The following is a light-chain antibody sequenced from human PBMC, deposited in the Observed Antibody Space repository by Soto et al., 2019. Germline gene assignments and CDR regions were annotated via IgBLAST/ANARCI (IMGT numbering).Light chain of an antibody. CDR1: ERVSSN. CDR3: HQYHNWPRT. V-gene: IGKV3D-15*01. Sequence: IVMTQSPATLSVSPGERATLSCRASERVSSNLAWYQQKPGQAPRLLLYATSTRAMGIPARFRGSGSGTEFTLTISSLQSEDFAVYYCHQYHNWPRTFGQGTKWIS. J-gene: IGKJ1*01. CDR2: ATS.